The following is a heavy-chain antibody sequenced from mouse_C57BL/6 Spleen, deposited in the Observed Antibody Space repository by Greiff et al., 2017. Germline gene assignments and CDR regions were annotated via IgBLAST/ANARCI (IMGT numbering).Heavy chain of an antibody. J-gene: IGHJ3*01. D-gene: IGHD2-3*01. V-gene: IGHV1-54*01. CDR3: AREGIYDGYSAWFAY. Sequence: QVQLKQSGAELVRPGTSVKVSCKASGYAFTNYLIEWVKQRPGQGLEWIGVINPGSGGTNYNEKFKGKATLTADKSSSTAYMQLSSLTSEDSAVYFCAREGIYDGYSAWFAYWGQGTLVTVSA. CDR2: INPGSGGT. CDR1: GYAFTNYL.